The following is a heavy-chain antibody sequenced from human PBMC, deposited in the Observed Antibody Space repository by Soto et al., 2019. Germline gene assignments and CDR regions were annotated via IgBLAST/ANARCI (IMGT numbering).Heavy chain of an antibody. J-gene: IGHJ3*02. V-gene: IGHV4-34*12. Sequence: QVQLQQWGAGLLKPSETLSLNCAVYGGSFSVYYWCWIRQPPGKGLEWIGEIIHSGSTNYNPSLKSRVTISVATSKNQFALKLSSVSAADTAVYYCARCSSTNTQLVFFKGAFYIWGQGTMVTVSS. D-gene: IGHD3-3*02. CDR1: GGSFSVYY. CDR2: IIHSGST. CDR3: ARCSSTNTQLVFFKGAFYI.